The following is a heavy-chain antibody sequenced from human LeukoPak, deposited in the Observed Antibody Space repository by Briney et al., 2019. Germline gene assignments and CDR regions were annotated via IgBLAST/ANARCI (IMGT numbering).Heavy chain of an antibody. V-gene: IGHV3-53*01. CDR2: IYSGGST. CDR3: ARDLYDYVWGSYRYTV. CDR1: GFTVSSNY. Sequence: GGSLRLSCAASGFTVSSNYMSWVRQAPGKGLEWVSVIYSGGSTYYADSVKGRFTISRDNSKNTLYLQMNSLRAEDTAVYYCARDLYDYVWGSYRYTVWGQGTLVTVSS. D-gene: IGHD3-16*02. J-gene: IGHJ4*02.